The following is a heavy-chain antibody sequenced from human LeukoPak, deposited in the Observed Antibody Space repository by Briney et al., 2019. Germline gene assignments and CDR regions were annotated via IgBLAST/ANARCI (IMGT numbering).Heavy chain of an antibody. CDR1: GLTFSSYS. J-gene: IGHJ4*02. V-gene: IGHV3-21*01. CDR2: ISSSSSYI. D-gene: IGHD3-9*01. CDR3: ARGNYDILTGLSNHFDY. Sequence: GGSLRLSCAASGLTFSSYSMNWVRQAPGKGLEWVSSISSSSSYIYYADSVKGRFTISRDNAKNSLYLQMNSLRAEDTAVYYCARGNYDILTGLSNHFDYWGQGTLVTVSS.